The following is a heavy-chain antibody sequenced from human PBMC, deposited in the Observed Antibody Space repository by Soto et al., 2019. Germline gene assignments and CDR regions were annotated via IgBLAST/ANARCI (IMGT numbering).Heavy chain of an antibody. CDR3: ARVEGGYYGSGSYGFDY. J-gene: IGHJ4*02. Sequence: EVQLVESGGGLVQPGGSLSLSCAASGFTFSNYWMTWVSQAPGKGLEWVANIKQDGSEKYYVDSVKGRSTISRDNAKNSVYLHMDSLRVEDTAVYYCARVEGGYYGSGSYGFDYWGQGSLVTVSS. CDR2: IKQDGSEK. D-gene: IGHD3-10*01. CDR1: GFTFSNYW. V-gene: IGHV3-7*01.